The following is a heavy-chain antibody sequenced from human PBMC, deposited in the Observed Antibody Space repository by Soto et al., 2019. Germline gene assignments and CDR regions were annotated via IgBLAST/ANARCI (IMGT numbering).Heavy chain of an antibody. D-gene: IGHD3-3*01. CDR3: ARDLGVVTPFSYYYGMDV. J-gene: IGHJ6*02. Sequence: QVPLVQSGAEVKKPGSSVKVSCKASGGTFSSYAISCVRQAPGQGLEWMGGIIPIFGTANYAQKFQGRVTITADESTSTAYMELSSLRSEDTAVYYCARDLGVVTPFSYYYGMDVWGQGTTVTVSS. V-gene: IGHV1-69*12. CDR2: IIPIFGTA. CDR1: GGTFSSYA.